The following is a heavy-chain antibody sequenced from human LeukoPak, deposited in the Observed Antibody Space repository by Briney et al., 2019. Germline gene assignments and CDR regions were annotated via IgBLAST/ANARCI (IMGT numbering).Heavy chain of an antibody. CDR2: TYYRSKWYN. CDR1: VDSVSSNSAA. D-gene: IGHD2-2*01. J-gene: IGHJ6*03. Sequence: SQTLSLTCAISVDSVSSNSAAWNWIRQSPSRGLEWLGRTYYRSKWYNDYAVSVKSRVTINPDTSKNQFSLQLNSVTPEDTAVYYCARTSLLWWNSYYYMDVWGKGTTVTISS. CDR3: ARTSLLWWNSYYYMDV. V-gene: IGHV6-1*01.